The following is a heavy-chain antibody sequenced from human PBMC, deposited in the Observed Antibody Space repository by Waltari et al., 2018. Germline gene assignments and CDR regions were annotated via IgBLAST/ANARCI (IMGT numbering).Heavy chain of an antibody. D-gene: IGHD2-21*01. V-gene: IGHV3-30-3*01. J-gene: IGHJ4*02. Sequence: QVQLIESGGGVVQPGTSLRLSCAASGSNYNTYAMHWVRQAPGKGLDWVALISYDGNNKYYADSVKGRFTISRDNSRNTLYVQMNSLRVEDTAIYYCARGTWQQGGYSDYWGQGTPVTVSS. CDR1: GSNYNTYA. CDR2: ISYDGNNK. CDR3: ARGTWQQGGYSDY.